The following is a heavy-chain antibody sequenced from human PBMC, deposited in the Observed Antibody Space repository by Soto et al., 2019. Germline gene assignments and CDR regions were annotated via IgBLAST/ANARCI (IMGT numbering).Heavy chain of an antibody. V-gene: IGHV3-23*01. CDR2: ISGGGGST. Sequence: EVQLLESGGRLVQPGGSLRLSCAASGFSFSIYAMNWVRQAPGKVLEWVSGISGGGGSTYHADSVKGRFTISRDNSKKTLYLQMNSLRAEDTAVYYCAKDPTSSESSAQFDSWGKGSLVTVSS. D-gene: IGHD3-22*01. CDR1: GFSFSIYA. CDR3: AKDPTSSESSAQFDS. J-gene: IGHJ4*02.